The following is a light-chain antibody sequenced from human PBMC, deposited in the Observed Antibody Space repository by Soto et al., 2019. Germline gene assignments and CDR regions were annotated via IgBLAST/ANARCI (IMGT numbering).Light chain of an antibody. CDR1: QGVSTN. V-gene: IGKV3-15*01. J-gene: IGKJ1*01. CDR3: QQHNNWPPRWT. CDR2: GAS. Sequence: EIVLTQSPATLSVSPGERATLSCRASQGVSTNLAWYQQKPGQAPRLLMYGASPRATGIPARLSGSGSGTAFTLNISSLQPEDVALYYCQQHNNWPPRWTFGQGTKVEFK.